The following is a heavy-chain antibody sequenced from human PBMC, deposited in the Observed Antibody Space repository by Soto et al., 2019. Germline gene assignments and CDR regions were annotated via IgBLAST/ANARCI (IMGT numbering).Heavy chain of an antibody. CDR3: VREDAGDQSNYFAY. D-gene: IGHD7-27*01. V-gene: IGHV3-11*01. J-gene: IGHJ4*02. Sequence: QVQLVESGGGLVKPGASLRLSCAASGFTFSDYYMSWIRQAPGKGLECVSYISSSGSTIYYADSVKGRFPSSRDNCKNSLYLQTNSLRADGTVVYYCVREDAGDQSNYFAYWGQGTLVTVSS. CDR2: ISSSGSTI. CDR1: GFTFSDYY.